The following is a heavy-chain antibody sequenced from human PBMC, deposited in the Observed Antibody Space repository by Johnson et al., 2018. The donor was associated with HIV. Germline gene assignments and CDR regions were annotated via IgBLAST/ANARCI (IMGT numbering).Heavy chain of an antibody. CDR3: AREGYSYDSSGYYSPFDI. V-gene: IGHV3-30*04. CDR2: ITKDGMNE. Sequence: QVQLVESGGGVVRPGGSLRLSCAASGFTFSSYAMHWVRQAPGKGLEWVAFITKDGMNEYYADSVKGRFTISRDNSKITLYLQMNSLRAEDTAVYYCAREGYSYDSSGYYSPFDIWGQGTMVTVSS. D-gene: IGHD3-22*01. J-gene: IGHJ3*02. CDR1: GFTFSSYA.